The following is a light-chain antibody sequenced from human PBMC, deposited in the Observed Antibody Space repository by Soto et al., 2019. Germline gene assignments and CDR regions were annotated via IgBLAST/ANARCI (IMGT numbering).Light chain of an antibody. Sequence: QSALTQPASVSGSLGQSITISCSGSSRDIGAYNFVSWYQQHPGKAPRLMIYGVSKRPSGVPDRFSGSKSGNTASLTVSGLQAEDEADYYCSSYAGSNSYVVFGGGTKLTVL. CDR3: SSYAGSNSYVV. CDR2: GVS. J-gene: IGLJ2*01. V-gene: IGLV2-8*01. CDR1: SRDIGAYNF.